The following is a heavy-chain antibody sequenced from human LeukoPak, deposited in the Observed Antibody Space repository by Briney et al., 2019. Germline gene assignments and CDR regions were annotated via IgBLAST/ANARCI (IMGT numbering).Heavy chain of an antibody. D-gene: IGHD6-6*01. J-gene: IGHJ4*02. CDR1: GGSFSGYY. V-gene: IGHV4-34*01. CDR2: INHSGST. CDR3: ARARIAARPEGFDY. Sequence: PSETLSLTCAVHGGSFSGYYWGWLRQPPGKGLEWIGEINHSGSTNYNPSLKSRVTISVDTSKNQFSLKLSSVTAADTAVYYCARARIAARPEGFDYWGQGTLVTVSS.